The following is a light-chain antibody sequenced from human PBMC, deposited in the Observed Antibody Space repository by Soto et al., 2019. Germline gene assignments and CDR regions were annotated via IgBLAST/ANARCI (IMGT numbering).Light chain of an antibody. V-gene: IGKV1-33*01. CDR3: QQYDNLPLT. CDR2: DAS. J-gene: IGKJ4*01. Sequence: DIQMTQSPSSLSASVGDRVTITRQASQDISNYLNWYQQKPGKAPKLLIYDASNLETGVPSRFSGSGSGTDFTFTISSLQPEDIATYYCQQYDNLPLTFGGGTRWIS. CDR1: QDISNY.